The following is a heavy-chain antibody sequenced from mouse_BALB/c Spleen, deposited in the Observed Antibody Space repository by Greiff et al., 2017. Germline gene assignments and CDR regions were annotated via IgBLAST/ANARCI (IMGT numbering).Heavy chain of an antibody. V-gene: IGHV2-9*02. CDR2: IWAGGST. Sequence: QVQLKESGPGLVAPSQSLSITCTVSGFSLTSYGVHWVRQPPGKGLEWLGVIWAGGSTNYNSALMSRLSISKDNSKSQVFLKMNSLQTDDTAMYYCARERQLGPTNGAMDYWGQGTSVTVSS. J-gene: IGHJ4*01. D-gene: IGHD3-2*01. CDR1: GFSLTSYG. CDR3: ARERQLGPTNGAMDY.